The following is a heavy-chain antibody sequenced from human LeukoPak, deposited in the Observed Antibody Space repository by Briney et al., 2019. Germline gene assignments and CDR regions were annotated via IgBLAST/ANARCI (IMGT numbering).Heavy chain of an antibody. CDR3: AKSGSGSSDDY. J-gene: IGHJ4*02. CDR2: ISYDGSNK. Sequence: GRSLRLSCAASGFTSSSYGMHWVRQAPGKGLEWVAVISYDGSNKYYADSVKGRFTISRDNSKNTLYRQMNSLRAEDTAVYYCAKSGSGSSDDYWGQGTLVTVSS. V-gene: IGHV3-30*18. D-gene: IGHD1-26*01. CDR1: GFTSSSYG.